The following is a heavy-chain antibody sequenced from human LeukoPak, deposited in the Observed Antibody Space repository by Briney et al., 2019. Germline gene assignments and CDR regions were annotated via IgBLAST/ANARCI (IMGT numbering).Heavy chain of an antibody. CDR2: INHSGST. D-gene: IGHD3-10*01. J-gene: IGHJ5*02. CDR1: GGSFSGYY. V-gene: IGHV4-34*01. CDR3: ARGGRLLWFGELVHSCWFDP. Sequence: PSETLSLTCAVYGGSFSGYYWSWLRQPPGKGLEWIGEINHSGSTNYNPSLKSRVTISVDTSKNQFSLKLSSVTAADTAVYYCARGGRLLWFGELVHSCWFDPWGQGTLVTVSS.